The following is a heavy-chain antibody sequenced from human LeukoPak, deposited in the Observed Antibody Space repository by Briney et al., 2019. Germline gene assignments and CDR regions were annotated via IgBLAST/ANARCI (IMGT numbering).Heavy chain of an antibody. CDR2: ISWNSGSI. CDR1: GFTFDDYA. Sequence: PGRSLRLSCAASGFTFDDYAMHWVRQARGKGLEWVSGISWNSGSIGYADSVKGRFTISRDNAKNSLYLQMNSLRAEDTALYYCAMADDAFDIWGQGTMVTVSS. V-gene: IGHV3-9*01. J-gene: IGHJ3*02. CDR3: AMADDAFDI.